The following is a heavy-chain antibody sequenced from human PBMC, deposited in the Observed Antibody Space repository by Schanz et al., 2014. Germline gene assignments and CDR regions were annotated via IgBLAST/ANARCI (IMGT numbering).Heavy chain of an antibody. V-gene: IGHV3-7*01. D-gene: IGHD1-26*01. J-gene: IGHJ4*02. CDR3: ARGGATRFDY. CDR1: GFTFSNYW. Sequence: EVQLVESGGGLVQPGGSLRLSCAASGFTFSNYWMSWVRQAPGKGLEWVANIKQDGSEKYYVDSVKGRFTFSRDNAKNSLYLQMNSLRAEDTAVYYCARGGATRFDYWGQGTLVTVSS. CDR2: IKQDGSEK.